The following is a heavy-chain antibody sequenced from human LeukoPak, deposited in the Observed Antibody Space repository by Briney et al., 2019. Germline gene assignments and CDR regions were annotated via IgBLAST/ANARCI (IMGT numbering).Heavy chain of an antibody. CDR2: IYPGDSDT. V-gene: IGHV5-51*01. CDR1: GYSFTSYW. J-gene: IGHJ4*02. Sequence: GESLKISCKGSGYSFTSYWIGWVRQMPRKGLEWRGIIYPGDSDTRYSPSIQGQVTISADKSISTAYLQWSSLKASDTAMYYCAQTQSVTTEPFDYWGEGTLVTVSS. D-gene: IGHD4-17*01. CDR3: AQTQSVTTEPFDY.